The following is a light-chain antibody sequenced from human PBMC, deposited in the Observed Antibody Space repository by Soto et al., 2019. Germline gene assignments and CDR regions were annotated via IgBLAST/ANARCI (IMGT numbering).Light chain of an antibody. Sequence: QSVLTQPPSVSGTPGQRVTISCSGSSSTFASNTVNWYQQLPGTAPNLLIYSNNQRPSGVPARFSGSKSGTSASLAISGLQSEDEADYYCVAWDDSLNCVVFGGGTKVTVL. CDR3: VAWDDSLNCVV. CDR2: SNN. J-gene: IGLJ2*01. V-gene: IGLV1-44*01. CDR1: SSTFASNT.